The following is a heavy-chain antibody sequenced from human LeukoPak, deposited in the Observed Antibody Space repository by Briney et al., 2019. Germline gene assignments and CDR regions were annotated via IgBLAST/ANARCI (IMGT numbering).Heavy chain of an antibody. V-gene: IGHV3-30-3*01. J-gene: IGHJ4*02. Sequence: GGSLRLSCAASGFTFSSYAMHWVRQAPGKGLEWVAVISYDGSNKYYADSVKGRFTISRDNSKNTLYLQMNSLRAEDTAVYYCARDPGVVTGLFDYWGQGTLVTVSS. CDR3: ARDPGVVTGLFDY. D-gene: IGHD4-23*01. CDR2: ISYDGSNK. CDR1: GFTFSSYA.